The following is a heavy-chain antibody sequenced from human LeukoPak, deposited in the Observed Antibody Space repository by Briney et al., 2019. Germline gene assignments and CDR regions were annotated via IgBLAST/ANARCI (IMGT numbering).Heavy chain of an antibody. Sequence: GGSLRLSCAASGFTFSGYNMNWVRQAPGKGLEWVSSITISSSSIYYADSVKGRFTISRDNAKNSLYLQMNSLRAEDTAVYYCAKDLGDGYNSYYYMDVWGKGTTVTISS. CDR2: ITISSSSI. D-gene: IGHD5-24*01. J-gene: IGHJ6*03. CDR3: AKDLGDGYNSYYYMDV. V-gene: IGHV3-21*01. CDR1: GFTFSGYN.